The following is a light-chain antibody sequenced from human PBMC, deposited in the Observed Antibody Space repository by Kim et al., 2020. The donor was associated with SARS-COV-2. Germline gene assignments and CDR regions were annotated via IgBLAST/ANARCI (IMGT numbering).Light chain of an antibody. V-gene: IGKV3-11*01. CDR1: QSVGSY. Sequence: SPGESATLSCRASQSVGSYLAWYQQKPGQAPRLLIYDASNRATGIPARFSGSGSGTDFTLTISSLEPEDFAVYYCQQRSNWPPVYTFGQGTKLEI. CDR2: DAS. CDR3: QQRSNWPPVYT. J-gene: IGKJ2*01.